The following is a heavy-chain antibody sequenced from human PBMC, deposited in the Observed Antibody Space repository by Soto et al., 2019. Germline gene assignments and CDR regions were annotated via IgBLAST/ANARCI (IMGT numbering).Heavy chain of an antibody. D-gene: IGHD2-21*01. CDR3: ARAPFLTGPSYYYYGMDV. Sequence: PSETLSLTCTISGGSVGSYYWILIRQPPGKGLEWIGYIYYTGNTKYNPSLMSRVTISVDTSRSQFSLRLDSVTAADTAVYYCARAPFLTGPSYYYYGMDVWGQGTTVTVSS. CDR1: GGSVGSYY. J-gene: IGHJ6*02. V-gene: IGHV4-59*02. CDR2: IYYTGNT.